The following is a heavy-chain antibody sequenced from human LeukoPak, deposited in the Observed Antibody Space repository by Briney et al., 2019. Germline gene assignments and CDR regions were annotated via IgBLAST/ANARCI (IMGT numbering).Heavy chain of an antibody. V-gene: IGHV3-33*01. CDR3: ARVRNNYDSSGFSAAEY. CDR2: IWYDGTNE. Sequence: GGSLRLSCVVSGISLSSHGMHWVRQAPGKGLEWVAVIWYDGTNEDYADSVKGRFTISRDNSKNTLFLQMTSLRAEDTAVYYCARVRNNYDSSGFSAAEYWGQGTLVTVSS. CDR1: GISLSSHG. D-gene: IGHD3-22*01. J-gene: IGHJ4*02.